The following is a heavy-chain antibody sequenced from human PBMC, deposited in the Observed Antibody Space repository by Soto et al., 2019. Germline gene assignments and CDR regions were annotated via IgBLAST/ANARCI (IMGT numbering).Heavy chain of an antibody. CDR1: GGSITSGGYY. CDR3: ARSVFP. V-gene: IGHV4-31*03. Sequence: QVQLQESGPGLVKPSQTLSLTCTVSGGSITSGGYYWSWIRQHPGKGLEWIGYIYYSGFTYYNPSLKSGVPRSVDTCKNSFDRKLSSVGAGDTDVYYSARSVFPWGQGTLVTVSS. J-gene: IGHJ5*02. CDR2: IYYSGFT.